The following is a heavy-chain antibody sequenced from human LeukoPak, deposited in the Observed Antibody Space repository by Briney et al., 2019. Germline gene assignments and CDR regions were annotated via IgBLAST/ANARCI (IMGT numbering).Heavy chain of an antibody. CDR2: IHSSGGS. Sequence: SETLSLTCTVSGASISNYYWSWIRQTPEKGLEWMGNIHSSGGSSYYPSLKSRLTLSIDTSRNQLSLKLPSVTAADTAVYLCARLGSYHDFWGQGALVTVSS. CDR3: ARLGSYHDF. V-gene: IGHV4-4*09. J-gene: IGHJ4*02. CDR1: GASISNYY. D-gene: IGHD1-26*01.